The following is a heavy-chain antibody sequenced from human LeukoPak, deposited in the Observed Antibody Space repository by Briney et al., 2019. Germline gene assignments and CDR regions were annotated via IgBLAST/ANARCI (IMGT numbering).Heavy chain of an antibody. D-gene: IGHD4-17*01. CDR3: ARTYGPIDY. Sequence: PSETLSLTYTVPGGSISSYYWSWIRQPPGKGLEWIGYIYHSGSTNYNPPLKSRVTISVDTSKNQFSVRLRSVTAADTAVYYCARTYGPIDYWGQGALVTVSS. J-gene: IGHJ4*02. V-gene: IGHV4-59*01. CDR2: IYHSGST. CDR1: GGSISSYY.